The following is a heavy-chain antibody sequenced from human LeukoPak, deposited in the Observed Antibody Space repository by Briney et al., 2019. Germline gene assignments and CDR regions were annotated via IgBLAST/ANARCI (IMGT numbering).Heavy chain of an antibody. J-gene: IGHJ4*02. V-gene: IGHV1-69*13. D-gene: IGHD2-15*01. CDR1: GGTFSSYA. Sequence: GASVKVSCKASGGTFSSYAISWVRQAPGQGLEWMGGIIPIFGTANYAQKFQGRVTITADESTSTAYMELSSLRSEDTAVYYCASWVAATYFDYWGQGTLVTVSS. CDR3: ASWVAATYFDY. CDR2: IIPIFGTA.